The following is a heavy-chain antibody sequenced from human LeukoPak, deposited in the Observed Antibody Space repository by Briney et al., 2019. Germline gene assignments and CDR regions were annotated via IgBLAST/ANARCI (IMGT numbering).Heavy chain of an antibody. D-gene: IGHD5-24*01. CDR1: GFTVSSKY. CDR3: ARESSGWLQLFDY. V-gene: IGHV3-66*01. J-gene: IGHJ4*02. Sequence: PGGSLRLSCAASGFTVSSKYMSWVRQAPGKGLEWVSVIYSGGSTYYADSVKGRFTISRDNSKNTVYLQMNSPRAEDTAVYYCARESSGWLQLFDYWGQGTLVTVSS. CDR2: IYSGGST.